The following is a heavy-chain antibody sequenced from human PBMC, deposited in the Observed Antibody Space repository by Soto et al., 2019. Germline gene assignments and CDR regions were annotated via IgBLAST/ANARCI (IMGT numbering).Heavy chain of an antibody. CDR3: ARGGDDYYDSSGYYVPTRLDV. D-gene: IGHD3-22*01. Sequence: EVQLVESGGGLVQPGGSLRLSCAASGFTFSSYSMNWVRQAPGKGLEWVSYISSSSSTIYYADSVKGRFTISRDNAKNSLYLQMNSLRDEDTAVYYCARGGDDYYDSSGYYVPTRLDVWGQGTTVTVSS. CDR1: GFTFSSYS. J-gene: IGHJ6*02. CDR2: ISSSSSTI. V-gene: IGHV3-48*02.